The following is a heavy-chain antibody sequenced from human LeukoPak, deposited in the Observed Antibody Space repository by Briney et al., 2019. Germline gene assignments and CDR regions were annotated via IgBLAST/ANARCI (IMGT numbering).Heavy chain of an antibody. CDR2: ISAYNGNT. V-gene: IGHV1-18*01. Sequence: ASVKVSCKASGYTFTSYGISWVRQAPGQGLEWMGWISAYNGNTNYAQKLQGRVTMTTDTSTGTAYMELRSLRSDDTAVYYCARWGTLGYCSGGSCYYFDYWGQGTMVTVSS. CDR1: GYTFTSYG. J-gene: IGHJ4*02. CDR3: ARWGTLGYCSGGSCYYFDY. D-gene: IGHD2-15*01.